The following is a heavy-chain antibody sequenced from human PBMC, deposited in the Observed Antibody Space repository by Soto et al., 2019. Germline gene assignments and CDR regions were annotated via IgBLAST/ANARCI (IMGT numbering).Heavy chain of an antibody. CDR2: LSDSVGTT. D-gene: IGHD3-22*01. Sequence: GGSLRLSCAVSGFSFGTYTVNWVGQAPGMGLEWVSGLSDSVGTTHYAYSVKGRFTISRDKSKNTLYLQMNNLRAEDTAVYYCAKHLIGGRLQSPFDLRGQGTQVTVSS. CDR1: GFSFGTYT. V-gene: IGHV3-23*01. CDR3: AKHLIGGRLQSPFDL. J-gene: IGHJ4*02.